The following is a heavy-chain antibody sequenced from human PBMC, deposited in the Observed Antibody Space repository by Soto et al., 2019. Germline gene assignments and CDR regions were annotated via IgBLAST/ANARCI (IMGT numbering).Heavy chain of an antibody. CDR2: IYSSGST. D-gene: IGHD2-2*02. J-gene: IGHJ6*02. Sequence: QVQLQESGPGLVKPSETLSLTCTVSGGSVSSDTHYRSSIRQPPGKRMEWLGFIYSSGSTNYNPSLKRRVTRSVDTSMNQSSLKLRSVIVADTAVYHCARFVRSCSGTTCYTRADVWGQGTTVTVSS. V-gene: IGHV4-61*01. CDR1: GGSVSSDTHY. CDR3: ARFVRSCSGTTCYTRADV.